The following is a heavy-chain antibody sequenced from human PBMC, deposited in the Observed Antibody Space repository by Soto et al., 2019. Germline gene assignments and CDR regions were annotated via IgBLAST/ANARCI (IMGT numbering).Heavy chain of an antibody. CDR3: AKDSGGVVLESWFDP. V-gene: IGHV3-23*01. J-gene: IGHJ5*02. CDR2: ISGSGGST. Sequence: EVQLLESGGGLVQPGGSLRLSCAASGFTFSSYAMSWVRQAPGKGLEWVSAISGSGGSTYYADSVKGRFTISRDNSKHTLYLQMNSLRAEDTAVYYCAKDSGGVVLESWFDPWGQGTLVTVSS. D-gene: IGHD3-3*01. CDR1: GFTFSSYA.